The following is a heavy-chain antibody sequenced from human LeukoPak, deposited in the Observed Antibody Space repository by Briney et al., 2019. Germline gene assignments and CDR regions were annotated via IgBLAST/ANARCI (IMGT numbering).Heavy chain of an antibody. Sequence: GGSLRLSCAASGFTFSSYSMNWVRQAPGKGLEWVSYISSSSSTIYYADSVKGRFTISRDNAKNSLYLQMNSLRAEDTAVYYCARASPLDYWGQGTLVTVSS. CDR1: GFTFSSYS. CDR2: ISSSSSTI. J-gene: IGHJ4*02. V-gene: IGHV3-48*01. CDR3: ARASPLDY.